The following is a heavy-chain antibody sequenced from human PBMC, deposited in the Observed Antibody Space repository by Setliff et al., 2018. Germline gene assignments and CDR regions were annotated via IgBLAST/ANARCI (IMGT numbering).Heavy chain of an antibody. CDR1: GYTFTGYD. CDR3: ARGGDTAMVNPDYYYYYYMDV. Sequence: GASVKVSCKASGYTFTGYDINWVRQATGQGLEWMGWMNPNSGNTGYAQKFQGRVTMTRNTSISTAYMELSSLRSEDTAVYYCARGGDTAMVNPDYYYYYYMDVWGKGTTVTVSS. D-gene: IGHD5-18*01. CDR2: MNPNSGNT. V-gene: IGHV1-8*02. J-gene: IGHJ6*03.